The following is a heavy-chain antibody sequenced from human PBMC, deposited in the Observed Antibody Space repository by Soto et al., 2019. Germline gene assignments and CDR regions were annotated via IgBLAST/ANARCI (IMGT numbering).Heavy chain of an antibody. Sequence: SVKVSCKASGGTFGNSAISWVRQAPGQGLEWMGGFIPIFPTPDYAQKFQGRVTITADESTTTAYMELTSLRSEDTAVYYCASGPAAILYYYYYGMDVWGQGTTVTVSS. V-gene: IGHV1-69*13. J-gene: IGHJ6*02. CDR3: ASGPAAILYYYYYGMDV. CDR2: FIPIFPTP. D-gene: IGHD2-2*02. CDR1: GGTFGNSA.